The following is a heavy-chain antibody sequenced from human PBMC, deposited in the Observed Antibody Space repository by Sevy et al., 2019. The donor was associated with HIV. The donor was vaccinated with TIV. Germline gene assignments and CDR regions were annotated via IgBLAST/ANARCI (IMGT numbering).Heavy chain of an antibody. CDR2: IHFSGNT. Sequence: SETLSLTCTVSGGSISTYYWSWIRQPPGKGLEWIGYIHFSGNTNYNPSLKSRVTISLDTSKNQFSLKLSSVTVADTAVYYCAGVGGYSSGWFEGIWGQGTLVTVSS. D-gene: IGHD6-19*01. J-gene: IGHJ4*02. CDR3: AGVGGYSSGWFEGI. CDR1: GGSISTYY. V-gene: IGHV4-59*01.